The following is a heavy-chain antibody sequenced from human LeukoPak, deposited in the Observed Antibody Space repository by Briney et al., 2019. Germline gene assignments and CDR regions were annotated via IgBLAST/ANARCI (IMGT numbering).Heavy chain of an antibody. V-gene: IGHV3-48*03. Sequence: PGGSLRLSCAASGFTFSSYEMNWVRQAPGKGLEWVSYISSSGSTIYYADSVKGRFTISRDNAKNSLYLQMNSPRAEDTAVYYCARQRELLFSVRYFDYWGQGTLVTVSS. D-gene: IGHD1-26*01. CDR1: GFTFSSYE. J-gene: IGHJ4*02. CDR3: ARQRELLFSVRYFDY. CDR2: ISSSGSTI.